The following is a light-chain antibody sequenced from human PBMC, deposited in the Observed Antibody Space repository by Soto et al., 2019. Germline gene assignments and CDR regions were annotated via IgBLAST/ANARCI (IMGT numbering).Light chain of an antibody. CDR3: SSYAGSSTSV. Sequence: QSALTQPRSVSGSPGQSVTISCTGTSSDVGGYNFVSWYQHHPGKAPKLMIYDVNNRPSGVPDRFSGSKSGNTASLSISGLQAEDEADYYCSSYAGSSTSVFGGGTKVTVL. CDR2: DVN. CDR1: SSDVGGYNF. V-gene: IGLV2-11*01. J-gene: IGLJ2*01.